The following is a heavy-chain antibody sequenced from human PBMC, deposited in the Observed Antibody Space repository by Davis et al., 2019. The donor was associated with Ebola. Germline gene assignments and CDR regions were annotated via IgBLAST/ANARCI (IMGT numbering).Heavy chain of an antibody. CDR3: AREGDYYDSSGYYGY. Sequence: GESLKISCAASGFTFSSYGMHWVRQAPGKGLEWVAVIWYDGSNKYYADSVKGRFTISRDNSKNTLYLQMNSLRADDTAVYYCAREGDYYDSSGYYGYWGQGTLVTVSS. CDR1: GFTFSSYG. V-gene: IGHV3-33*01. CDR2: IWYDGSNK. D-gene: IGHD3-22*01. J-gene: IGHJ4*02.